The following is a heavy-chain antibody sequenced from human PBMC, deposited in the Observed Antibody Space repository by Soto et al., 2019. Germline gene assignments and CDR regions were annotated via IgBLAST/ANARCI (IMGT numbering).Heavy chain of an antibody. Sequence: SETLSLTCTVSSGSISSYNWNWVRQPPGKGLEWIGFINYSGSTHYNPSLKSRVTISLDTSKNQFSLKLNSVTAADTARYYCARENNFALSYWGPGTRVT. CDR1: SGSISSYN. CDR2: INYSGST. J-gene: IGHJ4*02. CDR3: ARENNFALSY. D-gene: IGHD1-20*01. V-gene: IGHV4-59*01.